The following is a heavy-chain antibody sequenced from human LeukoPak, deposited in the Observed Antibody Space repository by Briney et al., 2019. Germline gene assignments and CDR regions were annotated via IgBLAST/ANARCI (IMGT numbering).Heavy chain of an antibody. CDR2: LYYTGST. Sequence: SETLSLTCIVSGGSISSYYWSWIRQPPGKGLEWIGNLYYTGSTNFNPSLESRVTISLDMSKNQFSLKLSSVTAADTAVYYCARDDESFRPERSSADYWGQGTLVTVSS. V-gene: IGHV4-59*12. CDR1: GGSISSYY. J-gene: IGHJ4*02. CDR3: ARDDESFRPERSSADY.